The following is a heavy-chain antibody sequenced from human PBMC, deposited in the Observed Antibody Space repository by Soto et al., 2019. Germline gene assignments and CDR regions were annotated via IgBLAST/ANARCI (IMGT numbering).Heavy chain of an antibody. J-gene: IGHJ6*02. CDR1: GFNFSDYA. D-gene: IGHD6-13*01. CDR3: AKYTYTSRYSFFGMDV. V-gene: IGHV3-49*03. CDR2: IRSKAYGEKT. Sequence: GGSLRLSCTTSGFNFSDYAISWFRQAPGKGLERVGVIRSKAYGEKTDYAASVKSRFAISRDDSKSTAYLKMNSVTTEDTAVYFCAKYTYTSRYSFFGMDVWGHGTTVTVSS.